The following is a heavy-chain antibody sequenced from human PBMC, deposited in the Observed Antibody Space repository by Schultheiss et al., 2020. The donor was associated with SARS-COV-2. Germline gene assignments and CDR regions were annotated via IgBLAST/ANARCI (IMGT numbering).Heavy chain of an antibody. J-gene: IGHJ4*02. V-gene: IGHV1-2*02. D-gene: IGHD1-26*01. CDR3: ARGGEYYSGSYYDY. CDR1: GYTFTGYY. Sequence: ASVKVSCKASGYTFTGYYMHWVRQAPGQGLEWMGWINPNSGGTNYAQKFQGRVTMTRDTSISTAYMELSRLKSDDTAMYYCARGGEYYSGSYYDYWGQGTLVKVSS. CDR2: INPNSGGT.